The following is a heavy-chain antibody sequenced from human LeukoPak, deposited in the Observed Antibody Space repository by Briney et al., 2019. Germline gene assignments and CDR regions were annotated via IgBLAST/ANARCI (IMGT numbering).Heavy chain of an antibody. Sequence: SETLSLTCTVSGGSISSYYWSWIRQPAGKGLEWIGRIYTSGSTNYNPSLKSRVTMSVDTSKNQFSLKLTSVTAADTAVYYCARDLGFCRGGSCYSGGYFDYWGQGTLVTVSS. CDR3: ARDLGFCRGGSCYSGGYFDY. CDR1: GGSISSYY. J-gene: IGHJ4*02. CDR2: IYTSGST. D-gene: IGHD2-15*01. V-gene: IGHV4-4*07.